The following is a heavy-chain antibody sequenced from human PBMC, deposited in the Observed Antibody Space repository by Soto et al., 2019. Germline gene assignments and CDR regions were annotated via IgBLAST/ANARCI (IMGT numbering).Heavy chain of an antibody. CDR3: AKTPYSGSYFSWPTGY. J-gene: IGHJ4*02. CDR1: GFTFSSYA. D-gene: IGHD1-26*01. Sequence: GGSLRLSCAASGFTFSSYAMSWVRQAPGKGLEWVSAISGSGGSTYYADSVKGRFTISRDNSKNTLYLQMNSLGAEDTAVYYCAKTPYSGSYFSWPTGYWGQGTLVTVSS. V-gene: IGHV3-23*01. CDR2: ISGSGGST.